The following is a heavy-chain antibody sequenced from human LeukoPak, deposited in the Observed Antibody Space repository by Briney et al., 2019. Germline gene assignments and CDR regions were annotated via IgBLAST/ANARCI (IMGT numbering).Heavy chain of an antibody. V-gene: IGHV3-30-3*01. Sequence: GGSLRLSCAASGFTFSSYTMHWVRRAPGKGLEWVAAISYDGSNIYDADSVKGRFTISRDNSKNTLYLQMNSLRAEDTAVYYCARARVDYWGQGTLVTVSS. CDR1: GFTFSSYT. CDR3: ARARVDY. CDR2: ISYDGSNI. J-gene: IGHJ4*02.